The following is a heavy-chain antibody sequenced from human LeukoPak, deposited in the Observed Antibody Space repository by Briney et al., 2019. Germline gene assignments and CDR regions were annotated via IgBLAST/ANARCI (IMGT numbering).Heavy chain of an antibody. CDR1: GFRFSRYG. D-gene: IGHD2-2*01. V-gene: IGHV3-30*02. CDR2: IRYDGSNK. J-gene: IGHJ4*02. Sequence: GWSLRLSCAASGFRFSRYGMHWVRQAPGKALEWVAFIRYDGSNKYYADSVKGRFTISRDNSKNTLYLQMNSLRAEDTAVYYCAKDGPLHCSSSSCHACVDYWGQGTLVTVSS. CDR3: AKDGPLHCSSSSCHACVDY.